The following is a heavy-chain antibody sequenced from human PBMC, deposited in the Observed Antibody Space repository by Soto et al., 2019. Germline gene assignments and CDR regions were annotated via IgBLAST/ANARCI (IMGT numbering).Heavy chain of an antibody. D-gene: IGHD4-17*01. V-gene: IGHV4-30-2*01. J-gene: IGHJ4*02. CDR2: IYHSGST. CDR1: GGSISSSSYS. Sequence: SETLSLTCTVSGGSISSSSYSWSWLRKPPGKGLEWIGYIYHSGSTYYNPSLKSRVTISVDRSKNQFSLKLSSVTAADTAVYYCARYKAYGDYVFDYWGQGTLVTVSS. CDR3: ARYKAYGDYVFDY.